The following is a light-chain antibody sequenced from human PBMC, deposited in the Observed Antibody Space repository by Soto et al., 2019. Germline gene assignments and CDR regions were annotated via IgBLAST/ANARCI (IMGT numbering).Light chain of an antibody. J-gene: IGKJ1*01. CDR2: KAS. CDR1: QSISVW. CDR3: QQYNSYSPT. V-gene: IGKV1-5*03. Sequence: DIQMTQSPSTLSASVGDRVTITCRASQSISVWLAWYQQKAGKAPNLLICKASSLESGVPSRFSGSGSETEFTLTISGLQPGDSATYYCQQYNSYSPTFGQGTKVDI.